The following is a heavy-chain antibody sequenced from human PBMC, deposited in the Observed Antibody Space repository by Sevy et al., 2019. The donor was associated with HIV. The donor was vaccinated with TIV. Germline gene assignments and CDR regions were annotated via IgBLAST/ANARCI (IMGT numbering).Heavy chain of an antibody. CDR1: GFTFSSYG. CDR2: IWYDGSNK. V-gene: IGHV3-33*01. Sequence: GGSLRLTCAASGFTFSSYGMHWVRQAPGKGLEWVAVIWYDGSNKYYADSVKGRFTISRDNSKNTLYLQMNSLRAEDTAVYYCARDPLYYDFWSGYPVYGMDVWVQGTTVTVSS. D-gene: IGHD3-3*01. J-gene: IGHJ6*02. CDR3: ARDPLYYDFWSGYPVYGMDV.